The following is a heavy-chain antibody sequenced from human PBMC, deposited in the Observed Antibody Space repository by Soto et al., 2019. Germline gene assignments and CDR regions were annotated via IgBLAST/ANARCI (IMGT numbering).Heavy chain of an antibody. CDR2: ISGSGGST. CDR3: AKDRNIVVVPAAGVWFDP. Sequence: GGSLRLSCAASGFTFSSYAMSWVRQAPGKGLEWVSAISGSGGSTYYADSVKGRFTISRDNSKNTLYLQMNSLRAEDTAVYYCAKDRNIVVVPAAGVWFDPWGQGTLVTVSS. CDR1: GFTFSSYA. J-gene: IGHJ5*02. V-gene: IGHV3-23*01. D-gene: IGHD2-2*01.